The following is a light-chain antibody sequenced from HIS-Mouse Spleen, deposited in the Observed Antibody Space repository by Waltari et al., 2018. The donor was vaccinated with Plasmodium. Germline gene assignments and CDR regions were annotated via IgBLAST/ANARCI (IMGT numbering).Light chain of an antibody. CDR2: EGS. CDR1: SSDVGRYNL. V-gene: IGLV2-23*01. CDR3: CSYAGSSTWV. J-gene: IGLJ3*02. Sequence: QSALTQPASVSGSPGQSITISCTGNSSDVGRYNLVSWYQPHPGKAPKLMYYEGSKRPSGVSNRFSGYKSGNTASLTISGLQAEDEADYYCCSYAGSSTWVFGGGTKLTVL.